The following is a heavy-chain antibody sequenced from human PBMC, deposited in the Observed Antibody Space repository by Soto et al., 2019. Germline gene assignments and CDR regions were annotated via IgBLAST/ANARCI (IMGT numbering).Heavy chain of an antibody. Sequence: SQTLSLTCAISGDSVSSNSAAWNWIRQSPSRGLEWLGRTYYRSKWYNDYAVSVKSRININPATSKNQFSLQLHSVTPEDTAEYYWARLEGGIEQYSYSYGMDVWGQGTTVTVSS. V-gene: IGHV6-1*01. J-gene: IGHJ6*02. CDR1: GDSVSSNSAA. CDR2: TYYRSKWYN. CDR3: ARLEGGIEQYSYSYGMDV. D-gene: IGHD1-26*01.